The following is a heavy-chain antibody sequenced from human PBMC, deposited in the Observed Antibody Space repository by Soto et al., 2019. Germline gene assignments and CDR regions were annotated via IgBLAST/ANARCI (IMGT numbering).Heavy chain of an antibody. Sequence: EVQLVESGGGFVQRGGSLRLSCAVSGLTFSTNTINWGRQAPGKGLEWVSYISTSSTAIYYADSVKGRFTISRDDAKSSLYLQMNSLRDEDTAVYYCVITDSGRERGYWGQGTLVTVSS. V-gene: IGHV3-48*02. CDR3: VITDSGRERGY. J-gene: IGHJ4*02. CDR2: ISTSSTAI. CDR1: GLTFSTNT. D-gene: IGHD3-10*01.